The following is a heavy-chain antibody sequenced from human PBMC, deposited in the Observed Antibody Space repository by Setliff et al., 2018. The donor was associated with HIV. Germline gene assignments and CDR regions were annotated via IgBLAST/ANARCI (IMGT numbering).Heavy chain of an antibody. CDR1: SDSIRFYY. D-gene: IGHD5-18*01. CDR3: ARDSGGYNYGFAVGSFDY. J-gene: IGHJ4*02. CDR2: VYYTGST. V-gene: IGHV4-59*01. Sequence: PSGTLSLTCTVSSDSIRFYYWTWIRQPPGKGLEWIGNVYYTGSTNYNPSLKSRITISIDTSKSQFSLKLTSVAAADTAVYYCARDSGGYNYGFAVGSFDYWGQGALVTVSS.